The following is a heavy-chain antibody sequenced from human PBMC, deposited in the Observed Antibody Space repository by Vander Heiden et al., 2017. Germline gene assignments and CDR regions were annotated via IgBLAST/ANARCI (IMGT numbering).Heavy chain of an antibody. V-gene: IGHV1-69-2*01. Sequence: EVQLVQSGAEVKKPGATVKISCKVSGYTFTDYYMHWVQQAPGKGLEWMGLVDPEDGETIYADKCQGRVTITADTSTDTAYMELSSIRSEQTAVYYCARGLRGGRAGLGAFDIWGQGTMVTVSS. D-gene: IGHD2-15*01. CDR2: VDPEDGET. J-gene: IGHJ3*02. CDR3: ARGLRGGRAGLGAFDI. CDR1: GYTFTDYY.